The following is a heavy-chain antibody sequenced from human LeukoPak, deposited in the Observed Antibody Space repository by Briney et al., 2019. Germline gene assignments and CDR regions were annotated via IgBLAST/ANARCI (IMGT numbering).Heavy chain of an antibody. V-gene: IGHV3-48*01. Sequence: GESLRLSCAASGFTFSSYSMNWVRQAPGKGLEWVSYISSSSSTIYYADSVKGRFTISRDNAKNSLYLQMNSLRAEDTAVYYCARVLSRGYSYGNFDYWGQGTLVTVSS. CDR3: ARVLSRGYSYGNFDY. CDR1: GFTFSSYS. D-gene: IGHD5-18*01. J-gene: IGHJ4*02. CDR2: ISSSSSTI.